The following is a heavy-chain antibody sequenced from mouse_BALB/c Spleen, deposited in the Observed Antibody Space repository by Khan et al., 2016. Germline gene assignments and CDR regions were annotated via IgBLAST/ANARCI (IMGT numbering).Heavy chain of an antibody. J-gene: IGHJ3*01. Sequence: EVQLQESGPGLVKPSQSLSLTCTVSGYSITSGYAWNWIRQFPGSKLEWMGYITYSGGTSYNPSLKSRISVTRDTSKNQFFLQFNSVTTEDTATXSCASDYYGSSFFDYWGQGTLVTVSA. CDR3: ASDYYGSSFFDY. CDR1: GYSITSGYA. CDR2: ITYSGGT. V-gene: IGHV3-2*02. D-gene: IGHD1-1*01.